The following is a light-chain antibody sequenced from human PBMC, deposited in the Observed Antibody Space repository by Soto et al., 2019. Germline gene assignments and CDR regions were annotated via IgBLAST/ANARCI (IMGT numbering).Light chain of an antibody. CDR3: QQYYGYSQT. Sequence: DIQMTQSPSTLSASVGDRVTITCRASQRISNWLAWYQQKAGKAPKLLIYKASTLDTGVPSRFSGSGSGTEFNLTISRLQPDDFAPYYCQQYYGYSQTFGQGTKVEI. J-gene: IGKJ1*01. V-gene: IGKV1-5*03. CDR1: QRISNW. CDR2: KAS.